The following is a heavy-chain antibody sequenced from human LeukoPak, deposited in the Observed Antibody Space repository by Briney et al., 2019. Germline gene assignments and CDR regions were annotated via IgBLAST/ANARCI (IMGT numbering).Heavy chain of an antibody. V-gene: IGHV3-20*04. CDR3: ARAQTYGDSRLLLDY. D-gene: IGHD4-17*01. CDR1: GFTFSSYG. CDR2: INWNGGST. J-gene: IGHJ4*02. Sequence: GGSLRLSCAASGFTFSSYGMSWVRQAPGKGLEWVSGINWNGGSTGYADSVEGRFTIFRDNAKNSQYLQMNSLRVEDTALYYCARAQTYGDSRLLLDYWGQGTLVTVSS.